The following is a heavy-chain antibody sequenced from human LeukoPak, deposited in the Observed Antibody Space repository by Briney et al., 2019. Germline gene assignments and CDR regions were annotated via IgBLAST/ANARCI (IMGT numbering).Heavy chain of an antibody. D-gene: IGHD3-10*01. J-gene: IGHJ4*02. Sequence: PGGSLRLSCTASGFTFSNYWLSWVRQAPGKGLEWVAVISYDGSNKYYADSVKGRFTISRDNSKNTLYLQMNSLRAEDTAVYYCARDWGSYYNDHPFDYWGQGTLVTVSS. V-gene: IGHV3-30*03. CDR2: ISYDGSNK. CDR3: ARDWGSYYNDHPFDY. CDR1: GFTFSNYW.